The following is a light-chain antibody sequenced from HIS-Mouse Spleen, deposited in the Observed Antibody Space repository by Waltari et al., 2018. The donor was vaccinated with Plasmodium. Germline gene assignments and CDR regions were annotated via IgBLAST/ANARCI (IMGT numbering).Light chain of an antibody. V-gene: IGLV2-23*03. CDR3: CSYAGSSTFVV. CDR1: SLDVGCYTI. Sequence: QSALTQPASVSGSPGQSIPLSCTGTSLDVGCYTIYSWYQQHPGKAPKLMIYEGSKRPSGVSNRFSGSKSGNTASLTISGLQAEDEADYYCCSYAGSSTFVVFGGGTKLTVL. J-gene: IGLJ2*01. CDR2: EGS.